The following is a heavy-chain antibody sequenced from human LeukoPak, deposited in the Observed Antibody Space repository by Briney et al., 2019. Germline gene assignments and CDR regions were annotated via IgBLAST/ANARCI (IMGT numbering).Heavy chain of an antibody. D-gene: IGHD4-23*01. J-gene: IGHJ5*02. CDR3: ARDPLQYGGEGNWFDP. CDR2: ISYDGSNK. Sequence: GGSLRLSCAASGFTFGSYAMHWVRQAPGKGLEWVAVISYDGSNKYYADSVKGRFTISRDNSKNTLYLQMNSLRAEDTAVYYCARDPLQYGGEGNWFDPWGQGTLVTVSS. CDR1: GFTFGSYA. V-gene: IGHV3-30-3*01.